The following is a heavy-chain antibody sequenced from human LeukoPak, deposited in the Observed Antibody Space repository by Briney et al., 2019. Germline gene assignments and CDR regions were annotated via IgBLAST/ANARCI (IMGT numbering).Heavy chain of an antibody. CDR3: ARGIAAAGTRGYYFDY. CDR1: GFTFDDYG. V-gene: IGHV3-20*01. J-gene: IGHJ4*02. CDR2: INWNGGST. Sequence: GGSLRLSCAASGFTFDDYGMSWVRQAPGKGLEWVSGINWNGGSTGYADSVKGRFTISRDNAKNSLYLQMNSLRAEDTALYHCARGIAAAGTRGYYFDYWGQGTPVTVSS. D-gene: IGHD6-13*01.